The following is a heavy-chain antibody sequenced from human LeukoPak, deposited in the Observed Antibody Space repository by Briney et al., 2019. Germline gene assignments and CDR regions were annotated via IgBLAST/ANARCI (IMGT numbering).Heavy chain of an antibody. CDR3: ARGTRSSGPYY. CDR1: GGSISSHY. J-gene: IGHJ4*02. V-gene: IGHV4-59*11. D-gene: IGHD3-10*01. CDR2: IFYSGST. Sequence: SETLSLTCTVSGGSISSHYWSWIRQPPGKGLEWIGYIFYSGSTNYNPSLKSRVSMSVDRSKNQFSLRLNSVTAADTAIYFCARGTRSSGPYYWGQGTLVTVSS.